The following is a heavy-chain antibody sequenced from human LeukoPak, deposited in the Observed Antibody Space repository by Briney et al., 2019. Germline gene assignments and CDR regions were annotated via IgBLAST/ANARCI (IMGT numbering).Heavy chain of an antibody. D-gene: IGHD2-2*01. CDR2: IIPILGIA. J-gene: IGHJ6*02. Sequence: GASVKVSCKASGYTFTSYGISWVRQAPGQGLEWMGRIIPILGIANYAQKFQGRVTITADKSTSTAYMELSSLRSEDTAVYYCAREGYCSSTSCSIPSYGMDVWGQGTTVTVSS. V-gene: IGHV1-69*04. CDR3: AREGYCSSTSCSIPSYGMDV. CDR1: GYTFTSYG.